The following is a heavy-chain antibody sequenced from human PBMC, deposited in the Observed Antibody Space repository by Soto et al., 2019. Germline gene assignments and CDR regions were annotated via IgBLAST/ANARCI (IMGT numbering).Heavy chain of an antibody. CDR3: ERVPPYYYERSGRAGSDV. CDR1: GYIYTNYD. V-gene: IGHV1-8*01. Sequence: ASVQVSRKASGYIYTNYDINWVRQATAQGLEWMGWMHTNRGNTGLAQKCQTRITMTRNTSISTAYVELNSLRSEDMTGYCCERVPPYYYERSGRAGSDVWGQGTTVTVSS. J-gene: IGHJ6*02. CDR2: MHTNRGNT. D-gene: IGHD3-22*01.